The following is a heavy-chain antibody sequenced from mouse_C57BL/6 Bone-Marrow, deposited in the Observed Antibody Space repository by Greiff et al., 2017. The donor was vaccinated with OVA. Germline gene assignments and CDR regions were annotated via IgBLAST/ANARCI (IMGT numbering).Heavy chain of an antibody. Sequence: EVQLVESGGGLVQPGGSLKLSCAASGFTFSDYYMYWVRQTPEKRLEWVAYISNGGGSTYYPDTVKGRFTISRDNAKNTLYLQMSRLKSEDTAMYYCARQYGNYMDYWGQGTSVTVSS. J-gene: IGHJ4*01. D-gene: IGHD2-1*01. CDR3: ARQYGNYMDY. CDR2: ISNGGGST. V-gene: IGHV5-12*01. CDR1: GFTFSDYY.